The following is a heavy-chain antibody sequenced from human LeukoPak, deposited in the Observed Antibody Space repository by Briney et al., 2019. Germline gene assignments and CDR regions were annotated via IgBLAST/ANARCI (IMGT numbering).Heavy chain of an antibody. Sequence: GGSLRLSCAASGFPFSTYAMSWVRQAPGKGLEWVSSIRGSDGGTYYADSVKGRFAISRDNSKNTLYLQMNSLRAEDTAVYYCAKDVYGDYGGLDYWGQGTLVTVSS. CDR2: IRGSDGGT. J-gene: IGHJ4*02. V-gene: IGHV3-23*01. D-gene: IGHD4-17*01. CDR1: GFPFSTYA. CDR3: AKDVYGDYGGLDY.